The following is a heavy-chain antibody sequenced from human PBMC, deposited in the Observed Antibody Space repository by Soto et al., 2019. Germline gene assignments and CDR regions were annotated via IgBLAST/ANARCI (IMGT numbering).Heavy chain of an antibody. CDR2: INAGNGNT. Sequence: QVQLVQSGAEVKKPGASVKVSCKASGYTFTSYAMHWVRQAPGQRLEGMGWINAGNGNTKYSQKFQGRVTITRDTSASTAYMELSSLRSEDTAVYYCARELRESYDILTGYYRDYYYGMDVWGQGTTVTVSS. V-gene: IGHV1-3*01. J-gene: IGHJ6*02. CDR3: ARELRESYDILTGYYRDYYYGMDV. CDR1: GYTFTSYA. D-gene: IGHD3-9*01.